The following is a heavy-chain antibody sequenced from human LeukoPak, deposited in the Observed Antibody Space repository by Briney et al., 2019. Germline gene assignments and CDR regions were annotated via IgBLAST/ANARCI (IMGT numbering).Heavy chain of an antibody. CDR1: GDTXTSYY. J-gene: IGHJ4*02. V-gene: IGHV1-46*01. CDR3: ARINSSRWYDF. CDR2: NNPNGGGT. D-gene: IGHD6-13*01. Sequence: ASVKVSCKASGDTXTSYYFHWVRQAPGQGLEWVGLNNPNGGGTGYAQKFQGRLTMTRDTSTSTVYMELSSLRSEDTAVYYCARINSSRWYDFWGQGTLVTVSS.